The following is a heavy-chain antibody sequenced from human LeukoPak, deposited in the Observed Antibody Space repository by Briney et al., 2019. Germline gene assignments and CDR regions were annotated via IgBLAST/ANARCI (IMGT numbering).Heavy chain of an antibody. V-gene: IGHV3-23*01. CDR1: GFTFTSYA. Sequence: GGSLRLSCTTSGFTFTSYAMSWVRQAPGKGLEWVSTITPSDSTTFYADSVKGRFTISRDNAKNSLYLQMNSLRAEDTAVYYCAELGITMIGGVWGKGTTVTISS. J-gene: IGHJ6*04. CDR3: AELGITMIGGV. D-gene: IGHD3-10*02. CDR2: ITPSDSTT.